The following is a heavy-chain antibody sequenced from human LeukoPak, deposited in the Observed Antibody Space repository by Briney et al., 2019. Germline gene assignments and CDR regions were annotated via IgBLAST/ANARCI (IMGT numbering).Heavy chain of an antibody. J-gene: IGHJ4*02. CDR3: AREWSRFTPPDY. CDR1: GFTFSSYS. Sequence: GGSLRLSCAASGFTFSSYSMNWVRQAPGKGLEWVSSISSSSSYIYYADSVKGRFAISRDNAKNSLYLQMNSLRAEDTAVYYCAREWSRFTPPDYWGQGTLVTVSS. V-gene: IGHV3-21*01. CDR2: ISSSSSYI. D-gene: IGHD2-8*01.